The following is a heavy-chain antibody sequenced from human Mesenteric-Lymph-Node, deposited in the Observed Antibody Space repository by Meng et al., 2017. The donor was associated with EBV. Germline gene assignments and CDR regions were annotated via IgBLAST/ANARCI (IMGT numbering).Heavy chain of an antibody. CDR3: SRDLAGPYDD. J-gene: IGHJ4*02. CDR1: GFTVSRYW. Sequence: EVQRVAPGGALLQPGGSLRLSCAASGFTVSRYWMHWVRQAPGKGLVWISRINENGGTTTYADSVRGRFTISRDNTKNTLYLQMNNLRVEDTAVYFCSRDLAGPYDDWGQGTLVTVSS. V-gene: IGHV3-74*01. CDR2: INENGGTT.